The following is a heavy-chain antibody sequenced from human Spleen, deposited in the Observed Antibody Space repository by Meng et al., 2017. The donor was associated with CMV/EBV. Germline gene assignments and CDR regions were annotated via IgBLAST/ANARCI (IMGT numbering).Heavy chain of an antibody. Sequence: SGYNFINYGSSWIRQAPGQGLEWMGWVSPYTGDTTSIKKFQGRVAMTTDTSTSTAYMELKNLRSDDTALYYCARDGSGTYFNPIFDYWGPGSLVTVSS. CDR2: VSPYTGDT. D-gene: IGHD3-10*01. CDR1: GYNFINYG. J-gene: IGHJ4*02. V-gene: IGHV1-18*01. CDR3: ARDGSGTYFNPIFDY.